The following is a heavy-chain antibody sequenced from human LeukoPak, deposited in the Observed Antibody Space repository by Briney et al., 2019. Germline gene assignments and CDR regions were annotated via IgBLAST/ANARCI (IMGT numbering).Heavy chain of an antibody. Sequence: ASVKVSCKASGGTFSSYGISWVRQAPGQGLEWMGWINPNSGGTNYAQKFQGRVTMTRDTSISTAYMELSRLRSDDTAVYYCASFYCSSTSCYGAFDIWGQGTMVTVSS. D-gene: IGHD2-2*01. CDR1: GGTFSSYG. CDR3: ASFYCSSTSCYGAFDI. V-gene: IGHV1-2*02. J-gene: IGHJ3*02. CDR2: INPNSGGT.